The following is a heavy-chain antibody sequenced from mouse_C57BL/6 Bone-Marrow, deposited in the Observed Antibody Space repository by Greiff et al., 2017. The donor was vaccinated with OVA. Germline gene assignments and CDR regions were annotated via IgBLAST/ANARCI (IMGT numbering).Heavy chain of an antibody. J-gene: IGHJ2*01. CDR2: IYPGSGNT. Sequence: VKVVESGAEVVRPGASVKLSCKASGYTFTDHYINWVKQRPGQGLEWIARIYPGSGNTYYNEKFKGKATLTAEKSSNTAYMQLSSLTSEDSAVYFCARDDGYFFEYWGQGTTLTGSS. CDR3: ARDDGYFFEY. CDR1: GYTFTDHY. D-gene: IGHD2-3*01. V-gene: IGHV1-76*01.